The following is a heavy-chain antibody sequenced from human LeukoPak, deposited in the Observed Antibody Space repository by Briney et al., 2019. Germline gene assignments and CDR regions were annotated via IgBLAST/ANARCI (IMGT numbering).Heavy chain of an antibody. CDR2: ISGSGGST. V-gene: IGHV3-23*01. CDR1: GFTFSSYA. J-gene: IGHJ4*02. Sequence: GGSLRLSCAASGFTFSSYAMSWVRQAPGKGLEWVSAISGSGGSTYYADSVKGRFTISRGNSKNTLYLQMNSLRAEDTAVYYCAKDYGGNFGEYYFDYWGQGTLVAVSS. CDR3: AKDYGGNFGEYYFDY. D-gene: IGHD4-23*01.